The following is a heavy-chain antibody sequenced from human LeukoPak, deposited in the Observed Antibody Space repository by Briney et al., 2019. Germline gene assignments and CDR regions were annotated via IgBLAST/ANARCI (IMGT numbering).Heavy chain of an antibody. Sequence: ASVKVSCKVSGDTVTGFSIHWVRQAPGHELEWMGGFDPEDGARIFAQKFQGRVTMTEDTSTDTAYMDLSSLRSEDTAVYYCATGYTYDYSLYWGQGTLVTVSS. J-gene: IGHJ4*02. CDR3: ATGYTYDYSLY. D-gene: IGHD5-18*01. V-gene: IGHV1-24*01. CDR1: GDTVTGFS. CDR2: FDPEDGAR.